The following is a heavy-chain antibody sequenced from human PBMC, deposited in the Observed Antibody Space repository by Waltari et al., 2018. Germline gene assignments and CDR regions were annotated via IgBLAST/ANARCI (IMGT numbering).Heavy chain of an antibody. CDR1: GGSISSSSYY. Sequence: QLQLQESGPGLVKPSETLSLTCTVSGGSISSSSYYWGWIRQPPGKGLEWIGSIYYSGSTYYNPSLKSLVTISVDTSKNQFSLKLSSVTAADTAVYYCARHDGGYSTLSAFDIWGQGTMVTVSS. J-gene: IGHJ3*02. V-gene: IGHV4-39*01. D-gene: IGHD3-10*01. CDR3: ARHDGGYSTLSAFDI. CDR2: IYYSGST.